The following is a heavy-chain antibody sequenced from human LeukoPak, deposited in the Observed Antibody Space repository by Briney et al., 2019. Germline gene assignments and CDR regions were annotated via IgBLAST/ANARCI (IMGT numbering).Heavy chain of an antibody. Sequence: GGSLRLSCAASGFTFSTYWMHWVRQVPGKGLVWVSRINSDGSSISYAASVKGRFTISRDNAKNTLYLQMDSLRAEDTAVYYCARAAKFEFYFDYWGQGTLVTVSS. CDR1: GFTFSTYW. J-gene: IGHJ4*02. CDR2: INSDGSSI. CDR3: ARAAKFEFYFDY. V-gene: IGHV3-74*01. D-gene: IGHD3-10*01.